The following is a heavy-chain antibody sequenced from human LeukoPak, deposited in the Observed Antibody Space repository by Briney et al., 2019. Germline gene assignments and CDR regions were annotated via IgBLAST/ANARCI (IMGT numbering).Heavy chain of an antibody. J-gene: IGHJ3*02. D-gene: IGHD1-26*01. CDR3: ARRIVGTTAESAFDI. CDR2: IYPGDSDT. Sequence: GESLKISCKGSGYSFTTYWIGWVRQMPGKGLEWMGIIYPGDSDTRYIPSFQGQVTISADKSISTAYLQWSSLKASDTAIYYCARRIVGTTAESAFDIWGQGTMVTVSS. V-gene: IGHV5-51*01. CDR1: GYSFTTYW.